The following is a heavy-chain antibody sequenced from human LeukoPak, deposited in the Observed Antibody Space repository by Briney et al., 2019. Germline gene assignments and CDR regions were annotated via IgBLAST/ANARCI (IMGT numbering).Heavy chain of an antibody. CDR1: GGSVSSSIYY. Sequence: PSETLSLTCTVSGGSVSSSIYYWSWIRQPPGKGLEWIGYIYTSGSANYNPSLKSRVTISVDTSKNQFSLKLSSVTAADTAVYYCARLTYYDFWSGYYPYYYYYMDVWGKGTTVTVSS. D-gene: IGHD3-3*01. CDR2: IYTSGSA. CDR3: ARLTYYDFWSGYYPYYYYYMDV. J-gene: IGHJ6*03. V-gene: IGHV4-61*01.